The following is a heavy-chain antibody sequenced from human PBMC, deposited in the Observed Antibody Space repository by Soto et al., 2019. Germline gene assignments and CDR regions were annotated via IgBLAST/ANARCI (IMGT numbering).Heavy chain of an antibody. J-gene: IGHJ4*02. CDR2: IIPIFGTA. V-gene: IGHV1-69*01. CDR3: AIGTKLKYSSGWYGFDY. CDR1: GGTFSSYA. D-gene: IGHD6-19*01. Sequence: QVQLVQSGAEVKKPGSSVKVSCKASGGTFSSYAISWVRQAPGQGLEWMGGIIPIFGTANYAQKFQGRVTINADESTSTAYMELSSLRSEDTAVYYCAIGTKLKYSSGWYGFDYWGQGTLVTVSS.